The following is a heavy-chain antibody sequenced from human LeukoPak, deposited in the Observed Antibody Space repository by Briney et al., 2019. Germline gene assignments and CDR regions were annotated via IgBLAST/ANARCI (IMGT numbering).Heavy chain of an antibody. V-gene: IGHV3-23*01. CDR3: ASLWFGELFDS. D-gene: IGHD3-10*01. CDR2: ISGSGGTT. Sequence: GGSLRLSCAASGFTFSSYALTWVRQAPGKGLEWVSTISGSGGTTYYADSVKGRVTISRDNSRNTLYLQLSSLRAEDTAVYYCASLWFGELFDSWGQGTLVTVSS. J-gene: IGHJ4*02. CDR1: GFTFSSYA.